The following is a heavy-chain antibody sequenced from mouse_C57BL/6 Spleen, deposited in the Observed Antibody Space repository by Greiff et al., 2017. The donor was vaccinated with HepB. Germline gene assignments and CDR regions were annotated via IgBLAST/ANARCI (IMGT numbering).Heavy chain of an antibody. V-gene: IGHV1-64*01. D-gene: IGHD1-1*01. CDR1: GYTFTSYW. CDR3: ARSSPFITTVVANFDY. CDR2: IHPNSGST. J-gene: IGHJ2*01. Sequence: QVQLQQPGAELVKPGASVKLSCKASGYTFTSYWMHWVKQRTGQGLEWIGMIHPNSGSTNYNEKFKSKATLTVDKSSSTAYMQLSSLTSEDSAVYYCARSSPFITTVVANFDYWGQGTTLTVSS.